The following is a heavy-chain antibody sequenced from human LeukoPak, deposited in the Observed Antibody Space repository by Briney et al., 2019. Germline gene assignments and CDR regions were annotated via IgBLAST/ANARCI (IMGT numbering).Heavy chain of an antibody. CDR1: GGSISHYY. V-gene: IGHV4-38-2*02. Sequence: SETLSLTCTVSGGSISHYYWSWIRQPPGKGLEWIGSIYHSGSTYYNPSLKSRVTISVDTSKNQFSLKLSSVTAADTAVYYCARAGWYDSSGYNHWGQGTLVTVSS. D-gene: IGHD3-22*01. CDR3: ARAGWYDSSGYNH. CDR2: IYHSGST. J-gene: IGHJ4*02.